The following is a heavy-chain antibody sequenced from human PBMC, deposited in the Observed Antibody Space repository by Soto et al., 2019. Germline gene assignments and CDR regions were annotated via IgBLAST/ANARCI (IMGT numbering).Heavy chain of an antibody. Sequence: AVGSLRLSCSASGFTFSSYAMHWVRQVPGKGLESVSAISGSGGSTYYADSVKGRFTISRDNSKNTLYLQMNSLRAEDTAVYYCARHAEPMVRGVTRYYYYYYGMDVWGQGTTVTAP. CDR1: GFTFSSYA. J-gene: IGHJ6*02. V-gene: IGHV3-64*04. CDR2: ISGSGGST. D-gene: IGHD3-10*01. CDR3: ARHAEPMVRGVTRYYYYYYGMDV.